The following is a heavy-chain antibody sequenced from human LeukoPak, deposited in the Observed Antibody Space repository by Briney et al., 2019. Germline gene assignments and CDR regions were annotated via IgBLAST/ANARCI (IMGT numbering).Heavy chain of an antibody. Sequence: PGGSLRLSCAASGFTFSSYGMHWVRQAPGKGLEWVAFIRYDGSNKYYADSVKGRFTISRDNSKNTLYLQMNSLRAEDTAVYYCAKDQDYDYVWGSLKRWGQGTLVTVSS. CDR2: IRYDGSNK. CDR3: AKDQDYDYVWGSLKR. D-gene: IGHD3-16*01. V-gene: IGHV3-30*02. J-gene: IGHJ4*02. CDR1: GFTFSSYG.